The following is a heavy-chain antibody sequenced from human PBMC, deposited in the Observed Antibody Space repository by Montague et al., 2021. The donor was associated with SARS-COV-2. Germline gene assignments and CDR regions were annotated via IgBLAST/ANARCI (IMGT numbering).Heavy chain of an antibody. J-gene: IGHJ4*02. V-gene: IGHV4-61*02. CDR1: GGSISSGSCY. Sequence: TLSLTCTVSGGSISSGSCYWSWIRQPAGKGLEWIGRISISGSTNYNPSLKSRVTISVDTSKNQFSLKLSSVTAADTAVYYWAGDIAVAGLFDYWGQGTLVTVSS. D-gene: IGHD6-19*01. CDR2: ISISGST. CDR3: AGDIAVAGLFDY.